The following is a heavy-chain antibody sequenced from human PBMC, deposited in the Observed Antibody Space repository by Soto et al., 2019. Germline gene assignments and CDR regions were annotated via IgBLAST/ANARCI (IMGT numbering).Heavy chain of an antibody. J-gene: IGHJ4*02. D-gene: IGHD6-13*01. Sequence: PGGSLRLSCAASGFTFSSYAMHWVRQAPGKGLEWVAVISYDGSNKYYADSVKGRFTISRDNSKNTLYLQMNSLRAEDTAVYYCARVRYSSLYYFDYWGQGTLVTVSS. CDR3: ARVRYSSLYYFDY. CDR1: GFTFSSYA. V-gene: IGHV3-30-3*01. CDR2: ISYDGSNK.